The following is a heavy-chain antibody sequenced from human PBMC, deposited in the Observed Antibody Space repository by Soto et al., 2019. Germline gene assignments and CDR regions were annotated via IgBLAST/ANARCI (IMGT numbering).Heavy chain of an antibody. D-gene: IGHD1-26*01. J-gene: IGHJ4*02. CDR3: ARVGVGAATTGLFDY. CDR1: GGTFSSYA. V-gene: IGHV1-69*01. CDR2: IIPIFGTA. Sequence: QVQLVQSGAEVKKPGSSVKVSCKASGGTFSSYAISWVRQAPGQGLEWMGGIIPIFGTANYAQKFQGRVTIPADESTSTAYMELSSLRSEDTAVYYCARVGVGAATTGLFDYWGQGTLVTVSS.